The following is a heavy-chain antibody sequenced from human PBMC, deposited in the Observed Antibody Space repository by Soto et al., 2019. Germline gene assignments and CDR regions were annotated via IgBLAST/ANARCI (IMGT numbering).Heavy chain of an antibody. J-gene: IGHJ4*02. V-gene: IGHV4-28*01. Sequence: QVQLQESGPGLVKPADTLSLTCVVSGYSISSDNWLGWVRQPPGQGLEWIGYIDYSGSTYYSASLKSRVTMSLEPAQNQFSLRLKSVTAVDRAVYYCARTKGSGNYEFAHGGQGPLVTFPS. CDR2: IDYSGST. CDR3: ARTKGSGNYEFAH. CDR1: GYSISSDNW. D-gene: IGHD3-10*01.